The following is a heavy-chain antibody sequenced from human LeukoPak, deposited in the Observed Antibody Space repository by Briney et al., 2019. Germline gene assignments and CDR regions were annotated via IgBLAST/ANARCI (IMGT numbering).Heavy chain of an antibody. J-gene: IGHJ4*02. CDR1: GFRFSTYW. V-gene: IGHV3-21*01. CDR2: ISSSRSYK. D-gene: IGHD3-10*01. CDR3: AKAEGWFGELLTHFDY. Sequence: GGSLRLSCAASGFRFSTYWMNWVRQAPGKGLEWVSSISSSRSYKYYADSVKGRFTISRDNSKNTLYLQMNSLRAEDTAVYYCAKAEGWFGELLTHFDYWGQGTLVTVSS.